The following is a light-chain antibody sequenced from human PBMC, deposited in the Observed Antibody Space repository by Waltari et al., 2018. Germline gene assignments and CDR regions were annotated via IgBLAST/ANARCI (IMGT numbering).Light chain of an antibody. CDR3: QQTYSFTRT. V-gene: IGKV1-39*01. CDR1: QTISRY. Sequence: DIQMTQSPSSLYASVGDRVTITCRASQTISRYLNWYQQKPGKAPNLLIYAASSLQGGVPSRFSGSGSGRDFTLIITSLQPEDFATYYCQQTYSFTRTFGQGTKVEIK. CDR2: AAS. J-gene: IGKJ1*01.